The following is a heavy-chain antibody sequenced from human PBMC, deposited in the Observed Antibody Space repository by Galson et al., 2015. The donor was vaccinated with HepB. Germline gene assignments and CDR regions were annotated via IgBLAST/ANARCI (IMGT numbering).Heavy chain of an antibody. J-gene: IGHJ4*02. CDR3: VKDRLGWIPTFYFGN. CDR1: GFTFSSYG. D-gene: IGHD5-18*01. CDR2: ISANGDST. Sequence: SLRLSCAASGFTFSSYGMHWVRQAREKGLEYLSGISANGDSTYYADSVKGRFTISRDNSKNTLYLEMSTLRADDTAAYFCVKDRLGWIPTFYFGNWGRGTLVTVSS. V-gene: IGHV3-64D*09.